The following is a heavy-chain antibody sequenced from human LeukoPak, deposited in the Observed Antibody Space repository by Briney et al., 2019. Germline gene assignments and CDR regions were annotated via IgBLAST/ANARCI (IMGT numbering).Heavy chain of an antibody. CDR2: IYYSGST. J-gene: IGHJ4*02. CDR1: GGSISSGDYY. V-gene: IGHV4-30-4*02. CDR3: ARVHDSTGQVDY. D-gene: IGHD3-22*01. Sequence: SETLSLTCTVSGGSISSGDYYWSWIRQPPGKGLEWIGYIYYSGSTYYNPSLKSRVTISVDTSKNQFSLKLSSVIAADTAVYYCARVHDSTGQVDYWGQGTLVTVAS.